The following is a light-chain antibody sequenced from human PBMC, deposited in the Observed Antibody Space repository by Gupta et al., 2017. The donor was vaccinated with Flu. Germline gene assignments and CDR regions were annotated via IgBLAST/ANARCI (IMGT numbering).Light chain of an antibody. Sequence: DIVMTQSPLSLPVTPGEPASISCRSSQSLLHSNGYNYLDWYLQKPGQSPQLLIYLGSNRSSGVPDMFSGSGSVTDFTLKISRVEAEDVGVYYCRQAVQTPRTFGQGTKVEIK. CDR2: LGS. CDR3: RQAVQTPRT. CDR1: QSLLHSNGYNY. V-gene: IGKV2-28*01. J-gene: IGKJ1*01.